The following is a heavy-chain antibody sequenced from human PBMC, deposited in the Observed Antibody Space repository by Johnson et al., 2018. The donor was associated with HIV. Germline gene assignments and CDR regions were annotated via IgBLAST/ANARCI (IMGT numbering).Heavy chain of an antibody. CDR1: GFSFRSYW. D-gene: IGHD6-13*01. CDR3: AKVSSQSSSWYDAFDI. CDR2: IKQDGSEK. Sequence: VQLVESGGGLVKPGGSMRLSCAASGFSFRSYWMTWVRQAPGKGLEWVANIKQDGSEKYYVDSVKGRFTISRDNSKNTLYLQMNSLRAEDTAVYYCAKVSSQSSSWYDAFDIWGQGTMVTVSS. V-gene: IGHV3-7*04. J-gene: IGHJ3*02.